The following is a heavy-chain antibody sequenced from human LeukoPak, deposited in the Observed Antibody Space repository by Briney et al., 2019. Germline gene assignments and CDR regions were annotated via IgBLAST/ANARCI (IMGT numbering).Heavy chain of an antibody. V-gene: IGHV3-30*03. D-gene: IGHD3-10*01. J-gene: IGHJ4*02. CDR1: GFIFNNYG. CDR2: VLYDGNHK. CDR3: ARGMNGGSGTSDYFDY. Sequence: PGRSLTLSCAASGFIFNNYGMHWVRQAPGKGLEWVAHVLYDGNHKYYADSVKGRFTISRDNYKNTLDLQMNSLRVEDTAVYYCARGMNGGSGTSDYFDYWGQGTLVTVPS.